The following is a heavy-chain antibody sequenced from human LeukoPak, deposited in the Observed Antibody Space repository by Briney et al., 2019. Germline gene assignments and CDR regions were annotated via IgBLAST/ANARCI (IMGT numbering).Heavy chain of an antibody. D-gene: IGHD6-13*01. CDR2: IGGIGDNT. V-gene: IGHV3-23*01. CDR1: GLTFSSYA. CDR3: AKDLGQAGTGFFDAFDI. Sequence: GGSLRLSCAASGLTFSSYAMSWVRQAPGKGLEWVSCIGGIGDNTYSADSVKGRFTISRDNSKNTLYLQMNSLRAEDTAVYYCAKDLGQAGTGFFDAFDIWGQGTMVTVSS. J-gene: IGHJ3*02.